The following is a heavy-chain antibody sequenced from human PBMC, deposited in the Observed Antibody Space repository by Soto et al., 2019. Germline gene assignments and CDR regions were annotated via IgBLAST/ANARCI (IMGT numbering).Heavy chain of an antibody. CDR2: ISGSGGST. V-gene: IGHV3-23*01. D-gene: IGHD6-13*01. J-gene: IGHJ4*02. Sequence: PVGSLRLSCAASGFTFSSYAMSWVRQAPGKGLEWVSAISGSGGSTYYADSVKGRFTISRDNSKNTLYLQMNSLRAEDTAVYYCAARKGIAAAGALFWGQGTLVNVSS. CDR3: AARKGIAAAGALF. CDR1: GFTFSSYA.